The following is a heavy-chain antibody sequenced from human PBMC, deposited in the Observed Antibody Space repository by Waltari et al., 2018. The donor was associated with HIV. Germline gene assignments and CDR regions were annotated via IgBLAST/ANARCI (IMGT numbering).Heavy chain of an antibody. CDR3: ARDRTRYYFDS. CDR2: ISTSSSAI. J-gene: IGHJ4*02. V-gene: IGHV3-48*01. Sequence: EVQLVESGGGLVQPGGSLRLSCTASGFSFSSYSMNWVRQAPVNGLDCVSYISTSSSAIFYADSVKGRFTISRDTAKNSLYLQMNSLRAEDTAVYYCARDRTRYYFDSWGQGTLVTVSS. CDR1: GFSFSSYS. D-gene: IGHD1-20*01.